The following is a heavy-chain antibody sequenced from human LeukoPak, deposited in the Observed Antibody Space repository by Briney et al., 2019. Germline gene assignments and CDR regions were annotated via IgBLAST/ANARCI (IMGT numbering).Heavy chain of an antibody. D-gene: IGHD5-18*01. CDR3: ARVVGIQLWLPNDAFDI. CDR2: INPNSGGT. Sequence: ASVKVSCKASGYTFTDYYMHWVRQAPGQGLEWMGRINPNSGGTNYAQKFQGRVTMTRDTSISTAYMELSRLRSDDTAVYYCARVVGIQLWLPNDAFDIWGQGTMVTVSS. V-gene: IGHV1-2*06. J-gene: IGHJ3*02. CDR1: GYTFTDYY.